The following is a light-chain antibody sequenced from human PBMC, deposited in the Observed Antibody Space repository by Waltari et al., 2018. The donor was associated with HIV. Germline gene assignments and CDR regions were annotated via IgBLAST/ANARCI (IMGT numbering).Light chain of an antibody. Sequence: DIQMTQSPSSLSASVGDRVTITCRASQGISDYLNWYQHKPGRVPKLLIYSASTLQSGVPSRFSGSGSGTDFTLTITTLQPEDFATYYCQQTFFSPRTFGQGTKVEIK. CDR1: QGISDY. CDR3: QQTFFSPRT. J-gene: IGKJ1*01. CDR2: SAS. V-gene: IGKV1-39*01.